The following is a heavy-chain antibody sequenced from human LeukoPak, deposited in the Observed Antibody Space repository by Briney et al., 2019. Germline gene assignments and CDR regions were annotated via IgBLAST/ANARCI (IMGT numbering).Heavy chain of an antibody. CDR2: IYTSGST. J-gene: IGHJ3*02. V-gene: IGHV4-4*07. CDR1: GGSISSYY. CDR3: ARGPEYYYDSSGYFLSYAFDI. D-gene: IGHD3-22*01. Sequence: SETLSLTCTVSGGSISSYYWSWIRQPAGKGLEWIGRIYTSGSTNYNPSLKSRVTMSVDTSKNQFSLKLSSVTAADTAVYYCARGPEYYYDSSGYFLSYAFDIWGQGTMVTVSS.